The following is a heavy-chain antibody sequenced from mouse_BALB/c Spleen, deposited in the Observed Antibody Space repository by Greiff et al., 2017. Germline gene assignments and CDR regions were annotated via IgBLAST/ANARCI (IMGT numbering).Heavy chain of an antibody. CDR3: TRGDDGYDYYGRDD. CDR2: ISSGGSST. CDR1: GFTFSRYT. J-gene: IGHJ4*01. D-gene: IGHD2-3*01. V-gene: IGHV5-6-4*01. Sequence: DVKLVESGGGLVQPGGSLKLSCAASGFTFSRYTMSWVRQTPEKRLEWVATISSGGSSTYYPDSAKGRFTISRDNAKNTLYLQMSRLKSEDTALYDCTRGDDGYDYYGRDDWGQGTSGTVAA.